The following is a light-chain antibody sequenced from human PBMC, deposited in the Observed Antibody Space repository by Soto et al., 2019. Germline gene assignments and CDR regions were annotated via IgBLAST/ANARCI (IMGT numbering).Light chain of an antibody. CDR3: QQYNEYSRA. CDR2: GVS. CDR1: QSVYTW. J-gene: IGKJ1*01. V-gene: IGKV1-5*01. Sequence: DIQMTQSPSTLSASVGDRVTTTCRASQSVYTWLAWYQQKPGKATQLLIWGVSNLESGVPSRFSGSGSGTEFTLTISSLQPDDFATYYCQQYNEYSRAFGQGTKVDIK.